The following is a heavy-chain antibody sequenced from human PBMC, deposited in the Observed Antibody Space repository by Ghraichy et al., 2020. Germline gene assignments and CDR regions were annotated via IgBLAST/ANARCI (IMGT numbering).Heavy chain of an antibody. CDR2: IRYDGSSS. CDR1: GFAFIDDD. J-gene: IGHJ4*02. D-gene: IGHD7-27*01. V-gene: IGHV3-33*04. Sequence: GESLNISCAGYGFAFIDDDMHWVRQTPGRGLEWVAVIRYDGSSSDYRDSVRGRFTISRENANNTLYLLMTGLKIEDTAIYYCARNNWGFNWGQGTLVTVAS. CDR3: ARNNWGFN.